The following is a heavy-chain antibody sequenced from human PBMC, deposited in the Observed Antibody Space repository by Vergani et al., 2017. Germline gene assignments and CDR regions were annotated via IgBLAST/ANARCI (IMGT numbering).Heavy chain of an antibody. V-gene: IGHV3-33*01. D-gene: IGHD3-10*01. CDR1: GFTFSSYG. CDR3: ARVGLLWFGESSYYYYYYMDV. Sequence: QVQLVESGGGVVQPGRSLRLSCAASGFTFSSYGMHWVRQAPGKGLEWVAVIWYDGSNKYYADSVKGRFTISRDNSKNTLYLQMNSLRAEDTAVYYCARVGLLWFGESSYYYYYYMDVWGKGTTVTVSS. CDR2: IWYDGSNK. J-gene: IGHJ6*03.